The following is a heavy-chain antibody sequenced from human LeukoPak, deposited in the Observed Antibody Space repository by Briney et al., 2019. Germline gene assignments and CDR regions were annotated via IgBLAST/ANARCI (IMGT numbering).Heavy chain of an antibody. CDR3: VRDRAVAGTEDYYFDF. CDR2: INGDGSTT. CDR1: GFTFSSYW. J-gene: IGHJ4*02. Sequence: PGGSLRLSCAASGFTFSSYWMHWVRQAPGKGLVWVSRINGDGSTTTYADSAKGRFTISRDNAKNTLFLQMNSLRAEDTAVYYCVRDRAVAGTEDYYFDFWGQGTLVTVSS. D-gene: IGHD6-19*01. V-gene: IGHV3-74*01.